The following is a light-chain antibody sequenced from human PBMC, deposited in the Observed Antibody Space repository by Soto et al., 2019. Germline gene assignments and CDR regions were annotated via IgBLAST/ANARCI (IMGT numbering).Light chain of an antibody. CDR1: QSVGSN. J-gene: IGKJ4*01. Sequence: EIVLTQSPATLSVSPGERATLSCRASQSVGSNFAWYQQKPGQAPRLLIFASSTRATGVPAGFSGSGSGTEFTLTISSLQSEDFAVYYCQQYGDWPLTFGGGAKVEIE. CDR3: QQYGDWPLT. V-gene: IGKV3-15*01. CDR2: ASS.